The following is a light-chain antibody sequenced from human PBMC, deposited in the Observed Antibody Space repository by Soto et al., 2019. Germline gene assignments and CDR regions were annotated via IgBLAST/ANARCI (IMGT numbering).Light chain of an antibody. Sequence: EIVMTQSPATLSVSPGERATLSCRASQSVNSNLAWYQQKPGQAPRLLIYGASTRASDIPDRFSGSGSGTDFTLTISRLEPEDFAVYYCQQYGSSPLTFGGGTKVEIK. CDR2: GAS. CDR3: QQYGSSPLT. CDR1: QSVNSN. J-gene: IGKJ4*01. V-gene: IGKV3-20*01.